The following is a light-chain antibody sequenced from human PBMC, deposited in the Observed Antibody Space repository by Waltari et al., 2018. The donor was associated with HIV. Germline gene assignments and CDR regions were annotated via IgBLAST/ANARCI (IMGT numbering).Light chain of an antibody. V-gene: IGLV3-21*02. CDR3: QVWDSTTDEGV. J-gene: IGLJ2*01. CDR2: DDS. Sequence: SYVLTQPPSVSVAPGQTATITCGGNNIKSTHVHWYRQRPGQAPTLVVYDDSARPSGIPERFSGSHSENTATLTISRVEAGDEADYYCQVWDSTTDEGVFGGGTKLAVL. CDR1: NIKSTH.